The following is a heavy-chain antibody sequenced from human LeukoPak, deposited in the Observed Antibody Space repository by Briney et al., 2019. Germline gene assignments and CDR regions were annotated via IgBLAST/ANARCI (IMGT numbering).Heavy chain of an antibody. CDR2: ISSDSSSI. Sequence: PGGSLRLSCEASGFTFNRYTMKWVRQAPGKGLEYVSSISSDSSSIYYAESVKGRFTISRDNAKNSLYLQMSSLRAEDTAVYYCAINGFSSGWYEPYYFDNWGQGTLVTVSS. CDR1: GFTFNRYT. CDR3: AINGFSSGWYEPYYFDN. J-gene: IGHJ4*02. V-gene: IGHV3-21*01. D-gene: IGHD6-19*01.